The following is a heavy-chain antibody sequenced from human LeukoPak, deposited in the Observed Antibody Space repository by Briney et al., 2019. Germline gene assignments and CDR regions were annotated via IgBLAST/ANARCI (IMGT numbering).Heavy chain of an antibody. D-gene: IGHD3-9*01. CDR2: ISYDGSNK. CDR3: ARGGTYYDILTGNDY. J-gene: IGHJ4*02. CDR1: GFTFSSYG. Sequence: GGSLRLSCAASGFTFSSYGMHWVRQAPGKGLEWVAVISYDGSNKYYADSVKGRFTISRDNSKNTLYLQMNSLRAEDTAVYYCARGGTYYDILTGNDYWGQGTLVTVSS. V-gene: IGHV3-30*03.